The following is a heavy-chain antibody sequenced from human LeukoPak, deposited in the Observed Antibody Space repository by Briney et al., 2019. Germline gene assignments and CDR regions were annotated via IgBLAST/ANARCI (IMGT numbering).Heavy chain of an antibody. J-gene: IGHJ4*02. CDR3: ATGRDGYFPLGGK. V-gene: IGHV3-23*01. Sequence: PGGSLRLSCAASGFTFSSYASSWVRRAPGKGLEWVSGISASGGTTYHAGSVKGRFTISRDNSKNTLYLQMNNLRAEDTAVYYCATGRDGYFPLGGKWGQGTLVTVSS. CDR1: GFTFSSYA. CDR2: ISASGGTT. D-gene: IGHD5-12*01.